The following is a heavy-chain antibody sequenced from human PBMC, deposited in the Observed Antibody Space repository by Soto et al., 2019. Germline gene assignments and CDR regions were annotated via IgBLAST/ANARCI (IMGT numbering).Heavy chain of an antibody. Sequence: VGSLRLSCAASGFTFSSFGMHWVRQAPGKGLEWVAVISYDGNHKFCADSVKGRFTISRDNSKNTLYLQMNSLRAEDTAVYYCAKVPATEDYYGMDVWGQGTTVTVSS. CDR1: GFTFSSFG. J-gene: IGHJ6*02. CDR3: AKVPATEDYYGMDV. V-gene: IGHV3-30*18. CDR2: ISYDGNHK.